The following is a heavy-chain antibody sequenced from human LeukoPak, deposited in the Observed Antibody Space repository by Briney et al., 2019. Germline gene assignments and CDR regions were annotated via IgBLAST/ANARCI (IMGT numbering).Heavy chain of an antibody. CDR2: INHSGST. Sequence: SETLSLTCTVSGGSISSSSYYWGWIRQPPGKGLEWIGEINHSGSTNYNPSLKSRVTISVDTSKNQFSLKLSSVTAADTAVYYCATQATSSTAPFDYWGQGTLVTVSS. CDR3: ATQATSSTAPFDY. D-gene: IGHD2-2*01. V-gene: IGHV4-39*07. J-gene: IGHJ4*02. CDR1: GGSISSSSYY.